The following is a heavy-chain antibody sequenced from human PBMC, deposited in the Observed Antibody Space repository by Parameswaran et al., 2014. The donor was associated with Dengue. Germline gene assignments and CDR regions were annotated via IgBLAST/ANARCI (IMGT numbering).Heavy chain of an antibody. J-gene: IGHJ5*02. CDR2: SSLFFVIA. CDR3: ARGPVEAKLNYVLPDRFDP. V-gene: IGHV1-69*01. D-gene: IGHD1-7*01. Sequence: SWVRQAPGQGLEWMGGSSLFFVIANTAQKFQGRVAISADESTNTAYLELSRLTSNDTAVYYCARGPVEAKLNYVLPDRFDPWAREPWSPSPQ.